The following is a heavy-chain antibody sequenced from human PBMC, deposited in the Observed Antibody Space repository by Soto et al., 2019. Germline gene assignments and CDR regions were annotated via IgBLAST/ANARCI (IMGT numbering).Heavy chain of an antibody. V-gene: IGHV4-30-4*02. CDR3: AKDTSMYYYDSSGYPDY. CDR1: GGSISSGDYY. D-gene: IGHD3-22*01. Sequence: SDTLSVTCTVSGGSISSGDYYWSWIRQPPGKGLEWIGYIYYSGSTYYNPSLKSRVTISVDTSKNHFSLKLSSVTAADTAVYYCAKDTSMYYYDSSGYPDYWGQGTLVTVSS. J-gene: IGHJ4*02. CDR2: IYYSGST.